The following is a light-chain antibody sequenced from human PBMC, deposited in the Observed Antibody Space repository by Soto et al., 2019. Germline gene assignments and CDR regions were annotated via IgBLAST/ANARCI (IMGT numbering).Light chain of an antibody. CDR1: SSDVGVYNY. Sequence: QSVLPQPASGSGSPGQSITISCTGTSSDVGVYNYVSWFQQHPGKAPKLMVYDVSNRPSGVSNRFSGSKSGNTASLTISGLQAEDEADYYCSSYTSSSSYVFGTGTKVTVL. CDR2: DVS. J-gene: IGLJ1*01. CDR3: SSYTSSSSYV. V-gene: IGLV2-14*03.